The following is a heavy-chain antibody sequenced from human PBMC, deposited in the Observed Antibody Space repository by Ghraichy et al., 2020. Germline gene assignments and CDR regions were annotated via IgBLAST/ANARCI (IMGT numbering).Heavy chain of an antibody. V-gene: IGHV2-5*01. Sequence: SGPTLVKPTQTLTLTCTFSGFSLSTSGVGVGWIRQPPGKALEWLALIYWNDDKRYSPSLKSRLTITKDTSKNQVVLTMTNMDPVDTATYYCAHRPIGGFNKAGHFDLWGRGTLVTVSS. CDR1: GFSLSTSGVG. CDR3: AHRPIGGFNKAGHFDL. D-gene: IGHD6-19*01. CDR2: IYWNDDK. J-gene: IGHJ2*01.